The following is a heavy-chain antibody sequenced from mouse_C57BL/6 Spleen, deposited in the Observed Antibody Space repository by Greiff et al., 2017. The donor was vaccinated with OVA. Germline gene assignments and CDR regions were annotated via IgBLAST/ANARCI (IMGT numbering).Heavy chain of an antibody. D-gene: IGHD4-1*01. CDR3: GRFQGNWDGFDY. Sequence: VQLQESGAELARPGASVKLSCKASGYTFTSYGISWVKQRTGQGLEWIGEIYPRSGNTYYNEKFKGKATLTADKSSSTAYMELRSLTSEDSAVYFWGRFQGNWDGFDYRGQGNTLTGSS. J-gene: IGHJ2*01. V-gene: IGHV1-81*01. CDR1: GYTFTSYG. CDR2: IYPRSGNT.